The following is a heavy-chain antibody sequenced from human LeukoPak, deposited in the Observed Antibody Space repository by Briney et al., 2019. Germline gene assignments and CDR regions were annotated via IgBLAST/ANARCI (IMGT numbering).Heavy chain of an antibody. V-gene: IGHV3-7*01. CDR2: INLYGSQK. J-gene: IGHJ4*02. CDR1: GFTFSNYW. Sequence: GGSLRLSCAASGFTFSNYWMAWVRQAPGKGPEWVANINLYGSQKYYVDSVKGRFTISRDNAENSLYLQMNSLRAEDTALYYCARKRPNYFDYWVQVTLVTVSS. CDR3: ARKRPNYFDY.